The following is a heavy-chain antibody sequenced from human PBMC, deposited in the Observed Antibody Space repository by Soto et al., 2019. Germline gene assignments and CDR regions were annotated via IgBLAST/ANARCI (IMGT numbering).Heavy chain of an antibody. Sequence: QVQLVESGGGVVQPGRSLRLSCAASGFTFSSYAMHWVRQAPGKGLEWVAGISYDGSNKYYADSVKGRFTISRDNSKNTLYLQMNSLRAEDTAVYYCAREYPDPGDPYYYYGMDVWGQGTPVTVSS. V-gene: IGHV3-30-3*01. D-gene: IGHD4-17*01. CDR1: GFTFSSYA. CDR2: ISYDGSNK. CDR3: AREYPDPGDPYYYYGMDV. J-gene: IGHJ6*02.